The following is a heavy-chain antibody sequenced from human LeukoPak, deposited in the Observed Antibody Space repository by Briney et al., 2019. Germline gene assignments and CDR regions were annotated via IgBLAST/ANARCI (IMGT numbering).Heavy chain of an antibody. CDR2: INHSGST. CDR1: GGSFSGYY. J-gene: IGHJ5*02. CDR3: ARGGGYNWFDP. Sequence: SETLSLTCAVYGGSFSGYYWSWIRQPPGKGLEWIGEINHSGSTNYNPSLKSRVTISVDTSKNQFSLKLRSVTAADTAVHYCARGGGYNWFDPWGQGTLVTVSS. V-gene: IGHV4-34*01.